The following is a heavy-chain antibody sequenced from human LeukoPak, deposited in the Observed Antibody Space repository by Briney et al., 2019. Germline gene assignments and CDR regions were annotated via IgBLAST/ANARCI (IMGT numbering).Heavy chain of an antibody. CDR2: ISSSGSTI. Sequence: GGSLRLSSAAPVFTSSSSEVNCVRQAPGEGLGWVSYISSSGSTIYYADSVKGRFTISRDNAKNSLYLQMNSLRAEDTAVSYCAELGITMIGGVWGKGTTVTISS. CDR1: VFTSSSSE. CDR3: AELGITMIGGV. V-gene: IGHV3-48*03. J-gene: IGHJ6*04. D-gene: IGHD3-10*02.